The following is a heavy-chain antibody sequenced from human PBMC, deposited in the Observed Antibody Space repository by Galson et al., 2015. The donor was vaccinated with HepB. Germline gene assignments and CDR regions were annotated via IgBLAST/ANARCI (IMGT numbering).Heavy chain of an antibody. Sequence: SVKVSCKASGFSFSSYDINWVRQATGQGPEWLGWMDPNSGNTGYAQKFQGRITMTRNISISTAYMELRSLRSEDTAVYYCARLYLRRRLPDNWGQGTLVTVFS. CDR2: MDPNSGNT. V-gene: IGHV1-8*01. CDR3: ARLYLRRRLPDN. D-gene: IGHD5-24*01. J-gene: IGHJ4*02. CDR1: GFSFSSYD.